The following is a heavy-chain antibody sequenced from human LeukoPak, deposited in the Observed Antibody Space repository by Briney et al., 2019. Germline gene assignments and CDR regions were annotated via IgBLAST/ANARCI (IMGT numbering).Heavy chain of an antibody. CDR2: ISYDAVNK. CDR3: AKDMIGGYCSGGSCYRPPSI. J-gene: IGHJ1*01. D-gene: IGHD2-15*01. V-gene: IGHV3-30*18. CDR1: GFIFSSFG. Sequence: GGSLRLSCAASGFIFSSFGMHWVRQAPGKGLEWVAVISYDAVNKYYADSVKDRFTISRDNFKNTLYLQMNSLRAEDTAVYYCAKDMIGGYCSGGSCYRPPSIWGQGTLVTVSS.